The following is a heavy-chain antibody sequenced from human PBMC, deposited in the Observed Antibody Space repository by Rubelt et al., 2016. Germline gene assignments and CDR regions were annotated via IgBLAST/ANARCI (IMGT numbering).Heavy chain of an antibody. D-gene: IGHD6-19*01. CDR2: ISAYNGNT. Sequence: VRQAPGQGLEWMGWISAYNGNTHYAQKLQGRVTMTTDTSTSTAYMELMSLRSDDTAVYYCARRRAPVGSGWSPSDIWGQGTVVAVSS. J-gene: IGHJ3*02. CDR3: ARRRAPVGSGWSPSDI. V-gene: IGHV1-18*01.